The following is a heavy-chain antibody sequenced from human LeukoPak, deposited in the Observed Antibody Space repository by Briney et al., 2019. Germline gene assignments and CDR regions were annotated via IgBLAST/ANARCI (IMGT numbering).Heavy chain of an antibody. D-gene: IGHD6-6*01. CDR3: ARDLFIAARRRGAFDI. Sequence: SETLSLTCTVSGYSISSGYYWGWIRQPPGKGLEWIGSIYHSGSTYYNPSLKSRVPIPVDTSKNQFSLKLSSVTAADTAVYYCARDLFIAARRRGAFDIWGQGTMVTVSS. CDR1: GYSISSGYY. CDR2: IYHSGST. V-gene: IGHV4-38-2*02. J-gene: IGHJ3*02.